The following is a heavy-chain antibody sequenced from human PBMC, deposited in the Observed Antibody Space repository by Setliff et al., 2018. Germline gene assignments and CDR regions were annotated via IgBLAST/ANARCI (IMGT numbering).Heavy chain of an antibody. CDR2: IYTNGST. J-gene: IGHJ6*04. CDR1: DVSVSDYY. Sequence: KTSETLSLTCTVSDVSVSDYYWSWIRQPPGKRLEWIGYIYTNGSTNYNPSLKSRVIISKDTSKNQFSLKLNSVTAADSAVYYCARHALSFDSAWDVWGKGTTVTVSS. D-gene: IGHD3-9*01. V-gene: IGHV4-59*08. CDR3: ARHALSFDSAWDV.